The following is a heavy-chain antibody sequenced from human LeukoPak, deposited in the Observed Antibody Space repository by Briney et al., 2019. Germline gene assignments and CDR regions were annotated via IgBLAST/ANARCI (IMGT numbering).Heavy chain of an antibody. CDR1: GFTFDEYA. CDR2: ISWGGSNT. D-gene: IGHD6-19*01. J-gene: IGHJ4*02. Sequence: GRSLRLSCVVSGFTFDEYAMYWVRQVPGKGLEWISGISWGGSNTEYAESVKGRFTISRDNAKKRLFLEMNSLRPEDTALYYCAQASSGWFAHYFENWGQGTLVTVSS. CDR3: AQASSGWFAHYFEN. V-gene: IGHV3-9*01.